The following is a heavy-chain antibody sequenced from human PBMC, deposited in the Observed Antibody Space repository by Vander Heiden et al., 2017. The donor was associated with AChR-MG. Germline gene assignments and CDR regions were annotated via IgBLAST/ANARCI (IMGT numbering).Heavy chain of an antibody. CDR1: GGSISSSSYY. CDR3: ARQKLPVLRFLEWLPHLCYFDY. V-gene: IGHV4-39*01. Sequence: QLQLQESGPGLVKPSETLSLPCTVSGGSISSSSYYWGWIRQPPGKGLEWIGSIYYSGSTYYNPSLKSRVTISVDTSKNQFSLKLSSVTAADTAVYYCARQKLPVLRFLEWLPHLCYFDYWGQGTLVTVSS. J-gene: IGHJ4*02. CDR2: IYYSGST. D-gene: IGHD3-3*01.